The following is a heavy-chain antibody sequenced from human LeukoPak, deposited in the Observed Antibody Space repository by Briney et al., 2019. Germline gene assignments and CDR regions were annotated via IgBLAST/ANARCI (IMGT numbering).Heavy chain of an antibody. CDR3: TKERFVHGDYRPFGY. D-gene: IGHD4-17*01. CDR1: GPTFDEYR. Sequence: GAPLRLCCVAAGPTFDEYRMHWGRHARGEGLKWVSVISWNSAYIGYADSVRFPFTISKDNPTISLYLKMNSLRVDDTALYYCTKERFVHGDYRPFGYWGQGAIVT. J-gene: IGHJ4*02. CDR2: ISWNSAYI. V-gene: IGHV3-9*01.